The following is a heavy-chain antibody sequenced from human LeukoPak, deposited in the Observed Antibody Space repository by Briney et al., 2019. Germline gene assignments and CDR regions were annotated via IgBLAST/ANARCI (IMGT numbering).Heavy chain of an antibody. CDR1: GGSISSYY. D-gene: IGHD3-10*01. V-gene: IGHV4-59*01. CDR3: ARDYYGSGAAVGRMDV. Sequence: KASETLSLTCTVSGGSISSYYWSWIRQPPGKGLEWIGYIYYSGSTNYNPSLKSRVTISVDTSKNQFSLKLSSVTAADTAVYYCARDYYGSGAAVGRMDVWGKGTTVTISS. J-gene: IGHJ6*03. CDR2: IYYSGST.